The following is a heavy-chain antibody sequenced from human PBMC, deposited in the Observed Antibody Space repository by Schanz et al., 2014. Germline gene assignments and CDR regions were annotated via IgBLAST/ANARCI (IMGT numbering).Heavy chain of an antibody. V-gene: IGHV3-11*05. CDR3: AKDLNRVATAPQS. CDR2: ISSSSSYT. J-gene: IGHJ5*02. D-gene: IGHD5-12*01. Sequence: QVQLVESGGGLVKPGGSLRLSCAASGLTFSDYYMSWIRQAPGKGLEWVSYISSSSSYTNYADSVKGRFIISRDNSENTLYLQMNSLRAEDTALYYCAKDLNRVATAPQSWGQGTLVTVSS. CDR1: GLTFSDYY.